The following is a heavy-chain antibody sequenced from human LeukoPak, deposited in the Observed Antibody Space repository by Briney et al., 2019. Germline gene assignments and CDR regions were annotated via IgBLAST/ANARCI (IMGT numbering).Heavy chain of an antibody. Sequence: EPSETLSLTCTVSGGSISSSSYYWGWIRQPPGKGLEWIGSIYYSGSTYYNPPLKSRVTISVDTSKNQFSLKLSSVTAADTAVYYCARVLITMVRGVIGVWFDPWGQGTLVTVSS. CDR1: GGSISSSSYY. V-gene: IGHV4-39*07. CDR3: ARVLITMVRGVIGVWFDP. D-gene: IGHD3-10*01. J-gene: IGHJ5*02. CDR2: IYYSGST.